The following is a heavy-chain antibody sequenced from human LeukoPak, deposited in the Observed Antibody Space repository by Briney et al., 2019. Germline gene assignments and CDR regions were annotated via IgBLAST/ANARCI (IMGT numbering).Heavy chain of an antibody. V-gene: IGHV4-59*01. CDR2: IYYSGST. CDR3: ARGSSGWYGYYFDY. CDR1: GGSISSYY. J-gene: IGHJ4*02. Sequence: SETLSLTCTVSGGSISSYYWNWIRQPPGKGLEYIGYIYYSGSTNYNPSLKSRITISVDTSKNQFSLKLNSVTAVDTAVYYCARGSSGWYGYYFDYWGQGTLVTVSS. D-gene: IGHD6-19*01.